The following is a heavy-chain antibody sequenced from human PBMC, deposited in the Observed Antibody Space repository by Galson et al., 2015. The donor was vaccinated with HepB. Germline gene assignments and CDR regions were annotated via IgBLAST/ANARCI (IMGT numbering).Heavy chain of an antibody. V-gene: IGHV3-15*07. J-gene: IGHJ6*03. CDR2: IKSKTDGGTT. CDR1: GFTFSNAW. CDR3: TTGLHRSGYGSGIGDYYYYYMDV. D-gene: IGHD3-10*01. Sequence: LRLSCAASGFTFSNAWMNWVRQAPGKGLEWVGRIKSKTDGGTTDYAAPVKGRFTISRDDSKNTLYLQMNSLKTEDTAVYYCTTGLHRSGYGSGIGDYYYYYMDVWGKGTTVTVSS.